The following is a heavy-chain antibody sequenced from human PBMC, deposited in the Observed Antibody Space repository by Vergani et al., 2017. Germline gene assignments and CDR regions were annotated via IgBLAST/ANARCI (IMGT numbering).Heavy chain of an antibody. V-gene: IGHV4-34*01. CDR3: ARGPPRYSSSSGAGFDY. J-gene: IGHJ4*02. CDR2: INHSGST. D-gene: IGHD6-6*01. Sequence: QVQLQQWGAGLLKPSETLSLTCAVYAGSFSGYYWSWIRQPPGKGLEWIGEINHSGSTNYNPSLKSQVTISVDTSKNPFSLKMSSVTAADTAVYYRARGPPRYSSSSGAGFDYWGQGTLVTVSS. CDR1: AGSFSGYY.